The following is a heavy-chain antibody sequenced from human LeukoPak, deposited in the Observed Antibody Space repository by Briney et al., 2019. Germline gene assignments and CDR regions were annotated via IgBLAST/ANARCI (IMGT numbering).Heavy chain of an antibody. CDR2: ISGSGGST. Sequence: GGSLGLSCAASGFTFSSYAMSWVRQAPGKGLEWVSAISGSGGSTYYADSVKGRFTISRDNSKNTLYLQMNSLRAEDTAVYYCAPSEMATGYLVWGKGTTVTVSS. CDR1: GFTFSSYA. J-gene: IGHJ6*04. D-gene: IGHD5-24*01. V-gene: IGHV3-23*01. CDR3: APSEMATGYLV.